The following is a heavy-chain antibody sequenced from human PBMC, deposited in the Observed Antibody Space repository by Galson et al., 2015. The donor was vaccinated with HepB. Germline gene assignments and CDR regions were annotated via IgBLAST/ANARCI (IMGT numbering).Heavy chain of an antibody. D-gene: IGHD3-16*02. V-gene: IGHV1-18*01. CDR3: ARDKNYRFDY. CDR1: GYTFTSNG. CDR2: ISTHSGNT. Sequence: QSGAEVKKPGESLKISCKASGYTFTSNGISWVRQAPGQGLEWMGWISTHSGNTNYAQKFQDRVTMTTDTSTNRVYMELRSLRSDDTAVYYCARDKNYRFDYWGQGTLVTVSS. J-gene: IGHJ4*01.